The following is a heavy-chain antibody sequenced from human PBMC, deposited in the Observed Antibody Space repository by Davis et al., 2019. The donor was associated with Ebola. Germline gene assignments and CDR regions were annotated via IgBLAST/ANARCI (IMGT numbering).Heavy chain of an antibody. CDR1: GYTFTGSY. D-gene: IGHD5-12*01. V-gene: IGHV1-2*02. Sequence: ASVKVSCKASGYTFTGSYMHWVRQAPGQGLEWMGWINPNSGGTNYAQKFQGSVTMTRDTSISTAYMGLSRLRSDDTDVYYCARDRGGYDGFDYWGQGTLVTVSS. CDR2: INPNSGGT. J-gene: IGHJ4*02. CDR3: ARDRGGYDGFDY.